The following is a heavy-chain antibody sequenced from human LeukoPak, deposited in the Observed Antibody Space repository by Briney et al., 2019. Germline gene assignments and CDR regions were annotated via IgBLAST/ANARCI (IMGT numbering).Heavy chain of an antibody. CDR1: DYSISSGYGYY. D-gene: IGHD1-26*01. CDR3: ARWGSSGSLDAFDI. V-gene: IGHV4-38-2*02. Sequence: PSETLSLTCTVSDYSISSGYGYYWGWIRQPPGKGLEWIGNIYHSGITYYNHFNSSLKSRVTIYIDTSKNQLYLKLNSVTAADTAVYYCARWGSSGSLDAFDIWGQGTMVTVSS. CDR2: IYHSGIT. J-gene: IGHJ3*02.